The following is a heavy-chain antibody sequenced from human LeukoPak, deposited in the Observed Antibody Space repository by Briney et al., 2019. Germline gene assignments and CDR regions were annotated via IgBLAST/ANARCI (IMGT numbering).Heavy chain of an antibody. J-gene: IGHJ6*02. D-gene: IGHD3-16*01. CDR3: ARWGYYYGMDV. V-gene: IGHV4-59*08. Sequence: SETLSLTCTVSGGSISSYYWSWIRQPPGKGLEWIGYIYYSGSTNYNPSLKSRVTISVDTSKNQFSLKLSSVTAADTAVYYCARWGYYYGMDVWGQGTTVTVSS. CDR1: GGSISSYY. CDR2: IYYSGST.